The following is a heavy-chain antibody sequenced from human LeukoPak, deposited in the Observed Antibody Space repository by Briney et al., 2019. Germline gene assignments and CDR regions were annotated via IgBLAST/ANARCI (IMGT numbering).Heavy chain of an antibody. CDR3: ATGPFSAFAI. CDR2: FSISSTI. Sequence: GGSLRLSCAISGFTVTSYSMNWVRQAPGKGLEWVSCFSISSTIYYADSVKGRFTISRDNAENSLYLQMNSLRVEDTAVYFCATGPFSAFAIWGQGTTLIVSS. D-gene: IGHD1-14*01. CDR1: GFTVTSYS. V-gene: IGHV3-48*01. J-gene: IGHJ3*02.